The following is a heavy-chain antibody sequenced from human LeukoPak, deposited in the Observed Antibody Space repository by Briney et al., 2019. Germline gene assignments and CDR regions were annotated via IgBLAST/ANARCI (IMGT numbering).Heavy chain of an antibody. D-gene: IGHD3-22*01. V-gene: IGHV4-38-2*02. CDR2: IYHSGST. J-gene: IGHJ4*02. Sequence: SETLSLTCTVSGYSISSGYYWGWIRRPPGNGLEWIGSIYHSGSTYYNPSLKSRVTISVDTSKNQFSLKLSSVTAAHTAVYYCARVAGHYYDSSGYYYFDYWGQGTLVTVSS. CDR1: GYSISSGYY. CDR3: ARVAGHYYDSSGYYYFDY.